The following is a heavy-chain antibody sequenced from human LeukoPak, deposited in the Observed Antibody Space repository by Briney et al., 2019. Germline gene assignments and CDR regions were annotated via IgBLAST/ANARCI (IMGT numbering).Heavy chain of an antibody. CDR2: MDPNSGNR. Sequence: ASVKGSCKASGYTFTSYDINWVRQATGQGLEWMGWMDPNSGNRGYAQKFQGRVTMTRNTSISTAYMELSSLRSEDTAVYYCAGTTTEAATFGYWGQGTLVTVSS. V-gene: IGHV1-8*01. CDR1: GYTFTSYD. CDR3: AGTTTEAATFGY. J-gene: IGHJ4*02. D-gene: IGHD2-15*01.